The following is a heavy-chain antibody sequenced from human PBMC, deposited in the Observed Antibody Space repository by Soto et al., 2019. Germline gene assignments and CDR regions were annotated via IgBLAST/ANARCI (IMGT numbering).Heavy chain of an antibody. D-gene: IGHD1-26*01. CDR3: ATSAGAPGNY. Sequence: GSLRLSCAASGFTFSSYSMNWVRQAPGKGLEWVSYIRSNRSTKYYADSVKGRFTISRDNAKNTMYLQMNSLRAEDAAVYYCATSAGAPGNYWGQGTVVTV. J-gene: IGHJ4*02. CDR2: IRSNRSTK. CDR1: GFTFSSYS. V-gene: IGHV3-48*04.